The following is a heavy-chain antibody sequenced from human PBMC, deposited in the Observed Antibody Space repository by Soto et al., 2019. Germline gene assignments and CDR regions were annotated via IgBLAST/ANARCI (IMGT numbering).Heavy chain of an antibody. J-gene: IGHJ3*01. V-gene: IGHV3-30*14. CDR3: ARVRLSIAVNDAIDV. CDR2: MTYEGATE. CDR1: GFTFSDYV. Sequence: QVRLVESGGGVVQPGTSLRLSCAASGFTFSDYVIHWVRQAAGKGLEWVASMTYEGATEYYADSVKGRFTMSRNNSKRALSLQMNSLRPDDTAVYYCARVRLSIAVNDAIDVWGQGTTVTVSS. D-gene: IGHD3-3*02.